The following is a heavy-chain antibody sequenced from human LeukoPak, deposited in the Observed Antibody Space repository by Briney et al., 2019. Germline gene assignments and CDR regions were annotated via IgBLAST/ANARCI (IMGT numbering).Heavy chain of an antibody. CDR3: ARDPAPGSGSYWEFDY. J-gene: IGHJ4*02. V-gene: IGHV4-31*11. CDR1: GGSFSGYY. D-gene: IGHD1-26*01. Sequence: PSETLSLTCAVYGGSFSGYYWSWIRQHPGKGLEWIGYIYYSGSTYYNPSLKSRVTISVDTSKNQFSLKLSSVTAADTAVYYCARDPAPGSGSYWEFDYWGQGTLVTVSS. CDR2: IYYSGST.